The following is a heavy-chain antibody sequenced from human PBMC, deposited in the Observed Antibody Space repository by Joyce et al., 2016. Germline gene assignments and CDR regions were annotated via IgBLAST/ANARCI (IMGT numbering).Heavy chain of an antibody. CDR1: GGDFSNYT. V-gene: IGHV1-69*12. D-gene: IGHD1-14*01. J-gene: IGHJ6*02. CDR2: IIPCFGAA. Sequence: QVLLVQSGAAVKRPGSSLRVSCKSSGGDFSNYTVNWVRQAPGQRLEWMGGIIPCFGAAKYAEEFQGRVTLTADQSTRTAYLELSYLTSADTAVYYCARGGTSSDHYFFYTLDVWGPGTTVIVSS. CDR3: ARGGTSSDHYFFYTLDV.